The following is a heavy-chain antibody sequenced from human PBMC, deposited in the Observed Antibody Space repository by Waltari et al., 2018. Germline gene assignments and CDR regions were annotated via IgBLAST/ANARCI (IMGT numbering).Heavy chain of an antibody. CDR3: VRDRTTVAARPGDY. CDR2: VNPETGNA. J-gene: IGHJ4*02. Sequence: QVVLVQSGAEVKKPGASVKVSCKASGYIFINYYLHWVRQAPGQGPEWMGWVNPETGNANYAHKFRGRVTMTWDTSSNTAFMDLSDLKSDDTAVYDCVRDRTTVAARPGDYWGQGTLVTVSS. D-gene: IGHD6-6*01. V-gene: IGHV1-2*07. CDR1: GYIFINYY.